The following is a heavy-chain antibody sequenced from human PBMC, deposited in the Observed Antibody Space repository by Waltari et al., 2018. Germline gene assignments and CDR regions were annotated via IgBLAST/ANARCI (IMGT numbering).Heavy chain of an antibody. V-gene: IGHV3-7*01. CDR3: TTLARGESGDY. CDR2: INPDGSQK. J-gene: IGHJ4*02. D-gene: IGHD3-10*01. CDR1: GFTFNPFL. Sequence: EVQLVESGGGLVQPGGSLRLSCAASGFTFNPFLMKWIRQAPGKGLEWVANINPDGSQKFYVDSVKGRFTVSRDNAQNSLYLQMNNLRAEDTAVYYCTTLARGESGDYWGQGTLVTVSS.